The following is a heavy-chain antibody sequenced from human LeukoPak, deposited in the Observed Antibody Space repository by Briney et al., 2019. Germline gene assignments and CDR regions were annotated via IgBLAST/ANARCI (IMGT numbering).Heavy chain of an antibody. CDR2: IYSGGST. D-gene: IGHD3-22*01. J-gene: IGHJ4*02. CDR3: ARDLRDSSGYLLWNY. V-gene: IGHV3-53*01. Sequence: GGSLRLSCAASGFTVSSNYMSWVRQAPGKGLEWVSVIYSGGSTYYADSVKGRFTISRDNSKNTLYLQMNSLRAEDTAVYYCARDLRDSSGYLLWNYWGQGTLVTVSP. CDR1: GFTVSSNY.